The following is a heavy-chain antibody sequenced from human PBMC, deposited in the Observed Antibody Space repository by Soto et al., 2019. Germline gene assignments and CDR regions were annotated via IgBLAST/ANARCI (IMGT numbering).Heavy chain of an antibody. V-gene: IGHV4-31*03. CDR2: IYYSGST. Sequence: SETLSLTCTVSGGSISSGGYYWSWIRQHPGKGLEWIGYIYYSGSTYYNPSLKSRVTISVDTSKNQFSLKLSSVTAADTAVYYCARVYYYDSSGYYSDYRGQGPLVTVST. D-gene: IGHD3-22*01. J-gene: IGHJ4*02. CDR1: GGSISSGGYY. CDR3: ARVYYYDSSGYYSDY.